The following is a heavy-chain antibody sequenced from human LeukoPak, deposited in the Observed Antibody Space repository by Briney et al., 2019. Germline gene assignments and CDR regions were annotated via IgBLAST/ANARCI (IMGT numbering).Heavy chain of an antibody. Sequence: GGSLRLSCAASGFTFSSYSMNWVRQAPGKGLEWVSSISSSSSYIYYAGSVKGRFTISRDNAKNSLYLQMNSLRAEDTAVYYCASKGPYCGGDCYSPDYYGMDVWGQGTTVTVSS. CDR2: ISSSSSYI. CDR1: GFTFSSYS. V-gene: IGHV3-21*01. D-gene: IGHD2-21*02. CDR3: ASKGPYCGGDCYSPDYYGMDV. J-gene: IGHJ6*02.